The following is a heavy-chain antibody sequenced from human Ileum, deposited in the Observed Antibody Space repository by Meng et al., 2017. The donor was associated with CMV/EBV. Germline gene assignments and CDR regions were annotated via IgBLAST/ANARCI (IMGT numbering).Heavy chain of an antibody. V-gene: IGHV3-23*01. CDR2: ISVSGGST. CDR1: GFTFSSYA. J-gene: IGHJ4*02. D-gene: IGHD1-26*01. Sequence: SCAASGFTFSSYAVNWVRQAPGKGLEWVSGISVSGGSTFYADSVKGRFTISRDNSENTLYLQMNSLRAEDTAVYYCARKVGGGYYFDYWGQGTLVTVSS. CDR3: ARKVGGGYYFDY.